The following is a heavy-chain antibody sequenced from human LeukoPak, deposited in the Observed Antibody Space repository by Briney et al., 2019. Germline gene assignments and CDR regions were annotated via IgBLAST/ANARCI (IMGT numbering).Heavy chain of an antibody. CDR1: RFTFISYL. J-gene: IGHJ4*02. Sequence: GGSLRLSCAASRFTFISYLMRWVRQAPGKWLEWVANIKQDGSEKYYVDSVKGRFTISRDNAKNSLYLQMNSLRAEDTAVYYCARRGGSYWDYWGQGTLVTVSS. D-gene: IGHD2-15*01. CDR2: IKQDGSEK. V-gene: IGHV3-7*01. CDR3: ARRGGSYWDY.